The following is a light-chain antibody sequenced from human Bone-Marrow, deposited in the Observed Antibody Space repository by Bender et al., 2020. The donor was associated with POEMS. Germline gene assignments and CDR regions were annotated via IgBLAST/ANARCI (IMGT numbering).Light chain of an antibody. CDR1: SNDVGSFNL. CDR2: AVT. V-gene: IGLV2-23*02. CDR3: CSYAVSGALGV. J-gene: IGLJ3*02. Sequence: QSALTQPASMSGSPGQSITISCTGTSNDVGSFNLVSWYQQHPGEAPKLLISAVTKLPSGISHRFSGSKSGNTASLTISGLQAEDEADYYCCSYAVSGALGVFGGGTTVTVL.